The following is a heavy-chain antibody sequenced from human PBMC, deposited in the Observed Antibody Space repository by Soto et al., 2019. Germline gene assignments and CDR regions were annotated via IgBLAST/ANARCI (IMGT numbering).Heavy chain of an antibody. J-gene: IGHJ2*01. CDR3: ARGPLYDLESGMYWYFDL. Sequence: QVQLVQSGAEVRKSGSSVKVSCKLSGASFDSYTITWVRQAPGQGLEWMGGIIPIFGTTKYAQKFQGRLTITADGFTSAAYMDLSSLTSEDTAVYYCARGPLYDLESGMYWYFDLWGRGTLVTVSS. CDR2: IIPIFGTT. V-gene: IGHV1-69*01. D-gene: IGHD1-26*01. CDR1: GASFDSYT.